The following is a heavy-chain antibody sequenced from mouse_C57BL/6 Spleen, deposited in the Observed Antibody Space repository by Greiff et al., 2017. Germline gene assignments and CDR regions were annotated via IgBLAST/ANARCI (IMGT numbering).Heavy chain of an antibody. CDR2: ISPSTGGT. J-gene: IGHJ3*01. CDR1: GYSFTGYY. D-gene: IGHD2-2*01. V-gene: IGHV1-42*01. CDR3: ARSGGYYGYPFAY. Sequence: VQLKASGPELVKPGASVKISCKASGYSFTGYYMNWVTQSPEKSLEWIGEISPSTGGTTYNQKFKAQATLTVDKSSSTAYMQLKSLTSEDSAVYYCARSGGYYGYPFAYWGQGTLVTVSA.